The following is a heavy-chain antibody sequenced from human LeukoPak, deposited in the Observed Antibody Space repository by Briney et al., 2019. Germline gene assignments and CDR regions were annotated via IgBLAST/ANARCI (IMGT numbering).Heavy chain of an antibody. CDR1: GFTVSSYY. D-gene: IGHD3-3*01. CDR2: IYTGGGR. V-gene: IGHV3-53*05. J-gene: IGHJ6*03. Sequence: GGSLRLSCAASGFTVSSYYMNWVSQAPGKELEWASVIYTGGGRYYPESVRGRSTLSRDNSKNTPYLQMNSLQAEDTPVYYCARGQKPVGRTLAVTTIYSYYFYMDVWGKGATFTVSS. CDR3: ARGQKPVGRTLAVTTIYSYYFYMDV.